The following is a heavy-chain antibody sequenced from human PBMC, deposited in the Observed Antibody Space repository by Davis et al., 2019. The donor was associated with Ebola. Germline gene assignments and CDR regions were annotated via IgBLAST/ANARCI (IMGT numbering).Heavy chain of an antibody. Sequence: PSETLSLTCTVSGGSISSYYWSWIRQPPGKGLEWIGYIYYSGSTNYNPSLKSRVTISVDTSKNQFSLKLSSVTAADTAVYYCARGFGVTTRFGDAFDIWGQGTMVTVSS. D-gene: IGHD4-17*01. V-gene: IGHV4-59*01. J-gene: IGHJ3*02. CDR3: ARGFGVTTRFGDAFDI. CDR1: GGSISSYY. CDR2: IYYSGST.